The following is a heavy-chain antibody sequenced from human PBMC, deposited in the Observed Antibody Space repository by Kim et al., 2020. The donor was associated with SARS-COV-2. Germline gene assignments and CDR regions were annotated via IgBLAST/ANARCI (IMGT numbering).Heavy chain of an antibody. CDR3: ARGAGYSYGGDFDY. V-gene: IGHV3-30-3*01. CDR2: ISYDGSNK. CDR1: GFTFSSYA. Sequence: GGSLRLSCAASGFTFSSYAMHWVRQAPGKGLEWVAVISYDGSNKYYADSVKGRFTISRDNSKNTLYLQMNSLRAEDTAVYYCARGAGYSYGGDFDYWGQG. D-gene: IGHD5-18*01. J-gene: IGHJ4*02.